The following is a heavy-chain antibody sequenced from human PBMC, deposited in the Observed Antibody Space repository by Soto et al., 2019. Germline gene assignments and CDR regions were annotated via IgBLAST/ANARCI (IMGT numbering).Heavy chain of an antibody. CDR2: ISGSGGST. D-gene: IGHD4-17*01. J-gene: IGHJ4*02. V-gene: IGHV3-23*01. CDR3: AKDYGDYDYYFDY. Sequence: QTGGSLRLSCAASGFTFSSYAMSWVRQAPGKGLEWVSAISGSGGSTYYADSVKGRFTISRDNSKNTLYLQMNSLRAEDTAVYYCAKDYGDYDYYFDYWGQGTLVTVSS. CDR1: GFTFSSYA.